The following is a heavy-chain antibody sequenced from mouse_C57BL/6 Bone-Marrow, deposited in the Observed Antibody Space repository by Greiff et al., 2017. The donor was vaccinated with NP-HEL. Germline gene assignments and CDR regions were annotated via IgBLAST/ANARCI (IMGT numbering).Heavy chain of an antibody. D-gene: IGHD4-1*01. J-gene: IGHJ2*01. CDR1: GYTFTSYW. CDR2: IYPGSGCT. CDR3: ARSGVGFDDYFDY. Sequence: QVQLQQPGAELVKPGASVKMSCKASGYTFTSYWITWVKQRPGQGLEWIGDIYPGSGCTNYNEKFKSKATLTVDTSSSTAYMQLSSLTSDDSAVYYCARSGVGFDDYFDYWGQGTTLTVSS. V-gene: IGHV1-55*01.